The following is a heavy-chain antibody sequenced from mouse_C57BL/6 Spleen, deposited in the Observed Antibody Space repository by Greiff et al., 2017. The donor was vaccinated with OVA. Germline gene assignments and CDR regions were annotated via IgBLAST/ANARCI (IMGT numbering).Heavy chain of an antibody. V-gene: IGHV5-6*02. J-gene: IGHJ2*01. D-gene: IGHD1-1*01. Sequence: VMLVESGGDLVKPGGSLKLSCAASGFTFSSYGMSWVRQTPDKRLEWVATISSGGSYTYYPDSVKGRFTISRDNAKNTLYLQMSSLKSEDTAMYYCSTTVPFDYWGQGTTLTVSS. CDR2: ISSGGSYT. CDR1: GFTFSSYG. CDR3: STTVPFDY.